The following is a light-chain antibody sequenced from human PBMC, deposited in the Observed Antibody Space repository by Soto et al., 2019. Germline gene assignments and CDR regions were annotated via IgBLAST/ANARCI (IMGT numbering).Light chain of an antibody. Sequence: IQVTQSPSSVAPSVGDRVTLTCRASRDIAGYLAWYQHKPGRTPELLIHGASRLQSGVPSRFSGSGSGTDFTLTISSLQPEDFATYYCQKSYSTPITFGKGTRLEIK. J-gene: IGKJ5*01. CDR3: QKSYSTPIT. CDR2: GAS. V-gene: IGKV1-39*01. CDR1: RDIAGY.